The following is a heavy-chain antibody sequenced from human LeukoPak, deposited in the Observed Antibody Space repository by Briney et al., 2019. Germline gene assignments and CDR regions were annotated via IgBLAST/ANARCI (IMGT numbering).Heavy chain of an antibody. CDR2: IYYSGST. Sequence: PSETLSLTCTVSGGSISSYYWSWIRQPPGKGLEWIGYIYYSGSTNYNPSLKSRVTISVDTSKNQFSLKLSSVTAADTAVYYCAGQQYYYGSSTFDYWGQGTLVTVSS. CDR3: AGQQYYYGSSTFDY. V-gene: IGHV4-59*01. D-gene: IGHD3-22*01. J-gene: IGHJ4*02. CDR1: GGSISSYY.